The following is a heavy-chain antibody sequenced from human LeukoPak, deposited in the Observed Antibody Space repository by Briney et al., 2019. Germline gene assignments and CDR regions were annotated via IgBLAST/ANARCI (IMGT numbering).Heavy chain of an antibody. J-gene: IGHJ5*02. CDR3: AKGGTTLSS. D-gene: IGHD1-7*01. CDR1: GFTFSSSW. V-gene: IGHV3-7*01. CDR2: IREDGIQK. Sequence: GGSLRLSCAASGFTFSSSWMSWVRQAPGKGLEWVANIREDGIQKYYVDSVKGRFTISRDNAKDSVFLQMDSLRAEDTAVYYCAKGGTTLSSWGQGTLVTVSS.